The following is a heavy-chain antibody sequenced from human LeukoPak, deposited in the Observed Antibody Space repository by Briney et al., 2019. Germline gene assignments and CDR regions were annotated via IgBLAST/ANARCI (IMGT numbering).Heavy chain of an antibody. Sequence: PGGSLRLSCAASGFSFSSYAMSWVRQAPGTGLEWVSAISGSGADTYYADSVKGRFTISRDNTKDSLYLQMNTLRAEDTAVYYCAKRPSTTGFEGGCYLNYWGQATLVTVSS. CDR2: ISGSGADT. CDR1: GFSFSSYA. J-gene: IGHJ4*02. D-gene: IGHD2-8*02. V-gene: IGHV3-23*01. CDR3: AKRPSTTGFEGGCYLNY.